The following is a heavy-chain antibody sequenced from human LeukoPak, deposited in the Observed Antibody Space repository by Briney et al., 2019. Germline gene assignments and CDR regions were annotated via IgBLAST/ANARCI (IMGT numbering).Heavy chain of an antibody. D-gene: IGHD6-13*01. J-gene: IGHJ4*02. V-gene: IGHV5-51*01. CDR3: ARLDSSSWEY. Sequence: GESLKISCKGSGYSFTSYWFGWVGRSPGKGLGWMGIIYPGDSDTRYSPSFQGQVTISADKSISTAYLQWSSLKASDTAMYYCARLDSSSWEYWGQGTLVTVSS. CDR1: GYSFTSYW. CDR2: IYPGDSDT.